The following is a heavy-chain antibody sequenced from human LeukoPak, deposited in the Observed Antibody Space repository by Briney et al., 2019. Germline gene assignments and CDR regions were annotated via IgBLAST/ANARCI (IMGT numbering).Heavy chain of an antibody. CDR2: ISTGSTTI. D-gene: IGHD6-13*01. Sequence: GRSLRLSCAASGFIFSSYGMHWVRQAPGKGLEWVSYISTGSTTIYYADSVKGRFTISRDNAKNSLYLQMNSLRDEDTAVYYCARASGSSISWNYFNYWGQGTLVTVSS. CDR1: GFIFSSYG. V-gene: IGHV3-48*02. CDR3: ARASGSSISWNYFNY. J-gene: IGHJ4*02.